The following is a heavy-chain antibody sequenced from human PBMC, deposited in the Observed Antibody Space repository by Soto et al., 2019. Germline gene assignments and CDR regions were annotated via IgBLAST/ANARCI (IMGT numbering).Heavy chain of an antibody. CDR1: GFTVSSNY. D-gene: IGHD6-19*01. CDR2: IYSGGST. Sequence: EVQLVESGGGLVQPGGSLRLSCAASGFTVSSNYMSWVRQAPGKGLEWVSVIYSGGSTYYADSVKGRFTISRDNSMNTLYLQMNSLRAEDTAVYYCARVWVGSSGWYFHYWGQGTLVTVSS. V-gene: IGHV3-66*01. J-gene: IGHJ4*02. CDR3: ARVWVGSSGWYFHY.